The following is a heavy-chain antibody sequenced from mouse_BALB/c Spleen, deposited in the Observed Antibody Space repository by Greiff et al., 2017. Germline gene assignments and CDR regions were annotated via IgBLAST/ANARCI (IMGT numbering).Heavy chain of an antibody. CDR2: ISSGGSYT. V-gene: IGHV5-6-4*01. Sequence: EVKLVESGGGLVKPGGSLKLSCAASGFAFSSYDMSWVRQTPEKRLEWVAYISSGGSYTYYPDSVKGRFTISRDNAKNTLYLQMRSLKSEDTAMYYCTRDSYYGSSSFDYWGQGTTLTVSS. CDR1: GFAFSSYD. J-gene: IGHJ2*01. CDR3: TRDSYYGSSSFDY. D-gene: IGHD1-1*01.